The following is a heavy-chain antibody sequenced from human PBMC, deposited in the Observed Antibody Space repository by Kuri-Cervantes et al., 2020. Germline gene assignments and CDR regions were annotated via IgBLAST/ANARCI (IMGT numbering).Heavy chain of an antibody. V-gene: IGHV4-31*03. CDR3: ARGAPQYCSGGSCFYYYYYGMDV. CDR2: IYYSGST. Sequence: SETLSLTCTASGGSISSGGYYWSWIRQHPGKGLEWIGYIYYSGSTYYNPSLKSRVTISVDTSKNQFSLKLSSVTAADTAVYYCARGAPQYCSGGSCFYYYYYGMDVWGQGTTVTVSS. CDR1: GGSISSGGYY. D-gene: IGHD2-15*01. J-gene: IGHJ6*02.